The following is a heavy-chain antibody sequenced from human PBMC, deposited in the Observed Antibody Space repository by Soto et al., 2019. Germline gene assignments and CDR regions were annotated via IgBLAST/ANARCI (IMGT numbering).Heavy chain of an antibody. J-gene: IGHJ4*02. V-gene: IGHV2-5*01. D-gene: IGHD3-9*01. CDR2: IYWNDDK. CDR3: AHTIGTYYDILTGYYPIDY. CDR1: GFSLSTSGVG. Sequence: GPTLVNPTQTLTLTCTFSGFSLSTSGVGVGWIRQPPGKALEWLALIYWNDDKRYSPSLKSRLTITKDTSKNQVVLTMTNMDPVDTATYYCAHTIGTYYDILTGYYPIDYWGQGTLVTVSS.